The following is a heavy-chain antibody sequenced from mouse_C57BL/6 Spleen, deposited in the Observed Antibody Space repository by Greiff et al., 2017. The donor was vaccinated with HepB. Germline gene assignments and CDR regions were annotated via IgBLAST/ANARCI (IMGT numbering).Heavy chain of an antibody. CDR3: TRDWLYYYDSSEGAMDY. D-gene: IGHD1-1*01. V-gene: IGHV5-9-1*02. CDR1: GFTFSSYA. CDR2: ISSGGDYI. J-gene: IGHJ4*01. Sequence: EVQLVESGAGLVKPGGSLKLSCAASGFTFSSYAMSWVRQTPEKRLEWVAYISSGGDYIYYADTVKGRFTISRDNARNTLYLQMSSLKSEDTAMYCCTRDWLYYYDSSEGAMDYWGQGTSVTVSS.